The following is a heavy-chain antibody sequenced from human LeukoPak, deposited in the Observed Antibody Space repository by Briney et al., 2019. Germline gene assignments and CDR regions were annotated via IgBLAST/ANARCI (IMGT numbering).Heavy chain of an antibody. CDR2: ISAYNGNT. CDR3: ASWYYYDSSGYLNY. J-gene: IGHJ4*02. Sequence: ASVKVSCKASGYTFTSYGISWVRQAPGQGPEWMGWISAYNGNTNYAQKLQGGVTMTTDTSTSTAYMELRSLRSDDTAVYYCASWYYYDSSGYLNYWGQGTLVTVSS. D-gene: IGHD3-22*01. CDR1: GYTFTSYG. V-gene: IGHV1-18*01.